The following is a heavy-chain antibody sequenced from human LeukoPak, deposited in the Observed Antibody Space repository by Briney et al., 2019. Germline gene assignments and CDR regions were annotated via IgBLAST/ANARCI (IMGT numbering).Heavy chain of an antibody. J-gene: IGHJ3*02. CDR3: ARDLDGSDWAFDI. D-gene: IGHD1-26*01. CDR2: IYYSGST. CDR1: GGSISSYY. Sequence: SETLSLTCTVSGGSISSYYWSWIRQPPGKGLEWIGYIYYSGSTNYNPSLKSRVTISVDTSKNQFSLKLSSVTAADTAVYYCARDLDGSDWAFDIWGQGTMVTVSS. V-gene: IGHV4-59*01.